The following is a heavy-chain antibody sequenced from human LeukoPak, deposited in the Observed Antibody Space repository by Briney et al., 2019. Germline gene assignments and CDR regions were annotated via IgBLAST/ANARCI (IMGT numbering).Heavy chain of an antibody. D-gene: IGHD1-14*01. CDR2: IYYSGRT. CDR3: ARDGNPWNLDV. V-gene: IGHV4-61*01. Sequence: SETLSLTCTVSGGSVSSDSYFWSWIRQPPGKALEWIGYIYYSGRTSYNPSLKSRVTMSVDTSKNQFSLQLSSVTAADTAVYYCARDGNPWNLDVWGRGTLVTVSS. CDR1: GGSVSSDSYF. J-gene: IGHJ2*01.